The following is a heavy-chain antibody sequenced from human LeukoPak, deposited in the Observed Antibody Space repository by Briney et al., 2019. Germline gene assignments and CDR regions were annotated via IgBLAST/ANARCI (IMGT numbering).Heavy chain of an antibody. J-gene: IGHJ4*02. D-gene: IGHD3-3*01. CDR2: INSDGSST. V-gene: IGHV3-74*01. CDR1: GFTFSSYW. Sequence: GGSLRLSCAASGFTFSSYWMHWVRQAPGKGLVWVSRINSDGSSTSYADSVKGRFTIYRDNAKNTLYLQMDSLRAEDTAVYYCARDLYYDFWSGYYSSEYYFDYWGQGTLVTVSS. CDR3: ARDLYYDFWSGYYSSEYYFDY.